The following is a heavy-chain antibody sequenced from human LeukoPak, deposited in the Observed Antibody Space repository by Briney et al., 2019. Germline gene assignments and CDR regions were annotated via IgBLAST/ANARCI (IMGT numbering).Heavy chain of an antibody. V-gene: IGHV4-39*01. D-gene: IGHD6-13*01. CDR3: ARLGGIAAAGTLGY. Sequence: SETVSLTCTVSGGSISSSSYYWGWIRQPPGKGLEWIGSIYYSGSTYYNPSLKSRVTISVDTSKNQFSLKLSSVTAADTAVYYCARLGGIAAAGTLGYWGQGTLVTVSS. CDR2: IYYSGST. J-gene: IGHJ4*02. CDR1: GGSISSSSYY.